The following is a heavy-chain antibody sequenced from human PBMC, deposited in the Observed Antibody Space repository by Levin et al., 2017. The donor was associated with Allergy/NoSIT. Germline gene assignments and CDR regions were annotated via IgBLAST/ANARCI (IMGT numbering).Heavy chain of an antibody. Sequence: GGSLRLSCAASGFTFSSYAMHWVRQAPGKGLEWVAVISYDGSNKYYADSVKGRFTISRDNSKNTLYLQMNSLRAEDTAVYYCARRNGFGELWDYFDYWGQGTLVTVSS. V-gene: IGHV3-30*04. D-gene: IGHD3-10*01. J-gene: IGHJ4*02. CDR3: ARRNGFGELWDYFDY. CDR1: GFTFSSYA. CDR2: ISYDGSNK.